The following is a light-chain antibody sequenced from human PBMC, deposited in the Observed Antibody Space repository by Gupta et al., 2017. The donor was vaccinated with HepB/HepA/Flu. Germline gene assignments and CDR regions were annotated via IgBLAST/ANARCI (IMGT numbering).Light chain of an antibody. V-gene: IGLV3-1*01. Sequence: SYELTQLPSVSVAPGHTASSTCAGDNVVDKYACCYQQKPGQSPVLVIYQDSKRPSGIPERFSGSNSGNTATLTISGPQAMEEADYYCQAWDSSTLVVFGGGTKLTVL. CDR2: QDS. CDR3: QAWDSSTLVV. CDR1: NVVDKY. J-gene: IGLJ2*01.